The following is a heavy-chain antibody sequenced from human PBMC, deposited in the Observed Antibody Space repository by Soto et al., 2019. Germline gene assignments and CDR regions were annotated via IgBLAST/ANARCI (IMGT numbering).Heavy chain of an antibody. Sequence: GGSLRLSCAASGFTFSDYYMSWIRQAPGKGLEWVSYISSSGSTIYYADSVKGRFTISRDNAKNSLYLQMNSLRAEDTAVYYCARVLGSYYYDSSGGGYYYYGMDVWGQGTTVTVSS. CDR2: ISSSGSTI. V-gene: IGHV3-11*01. D-gene: IGHD3-22*01. CDR3: ARVLGSYYYDSSGGGYYYYGMDV. J-gene: IGHJ6*02. CDR1: GFTFSDYY.